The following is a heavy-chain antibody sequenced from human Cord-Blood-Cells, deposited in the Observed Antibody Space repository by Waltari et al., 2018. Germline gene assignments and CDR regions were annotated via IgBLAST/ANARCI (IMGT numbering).Heavy chain of an antibody. CDR3: TSKVGATTEIDY. Sequence: GKGLEWVGRIRSKANSYATAYAASVKGRFTISRDDSKNTAYLQMNSLKTEDTAVYYCTSKVGATTEIDYWGQGTLVTVSS. V-gene: IGHV3-73*01. D-gene: IGHD1-26*01. J-gene: IGHJ4*02. CDR2: IRSKANSYAT.